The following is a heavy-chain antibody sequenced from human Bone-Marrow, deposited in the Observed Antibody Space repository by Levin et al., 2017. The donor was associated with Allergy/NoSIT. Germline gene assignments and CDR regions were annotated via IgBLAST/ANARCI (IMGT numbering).Heavy chain of an antibody. CDR2: FTGSGSNS. D-gene: IGHD3-9*01. J-gene: IGHJ4*02. CDR1: GFTFRTNA. V-gene: IGHV3-23*01. Sequence: GGSLRLSCAASGFTFRTNAMTWVRQAPGKGLEWVATFTGSGSNSHHADSVRGRFTISRDYSKNILYLQMSSLTVEDTALYYCAKVYDTVSGYLGIDTWGQGTLVIVSS. CDR3: AKVYDTVSGYLGIDT.